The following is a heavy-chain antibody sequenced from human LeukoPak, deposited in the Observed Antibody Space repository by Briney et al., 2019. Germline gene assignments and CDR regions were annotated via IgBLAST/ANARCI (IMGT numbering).Heavy chain of an antibody. D-gene: IGHD6-13*01. Sequence: GGSLRLSCAASGFTFSSYAMSWVRQAPGKGLECVSAISAGGDSTYYADYVKGRFTISRDNSKNTLYLQMNSLRAEDTAVYYCATHAGTANFDYWGQGALVTVSS. V-gene: IGHV3-23*01. CDR3: ATHAGTANFDY. CDR1: GFTFSSYA. J-gene: IGHJ4*02. CDR2: ISAGGDST.